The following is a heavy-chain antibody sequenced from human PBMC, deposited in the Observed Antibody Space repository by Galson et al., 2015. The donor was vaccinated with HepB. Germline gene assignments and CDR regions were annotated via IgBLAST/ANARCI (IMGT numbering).Heavy chain of an antibody. V-gene: IGHV3-23*01. J-gene: IGHJ4*02. D-gene: IGHD2-15*01. Sequence: SLRLSCATSGFTFSNFAMHWVRQPPGKGLEWVSAISTSGDSTYYADSVKGRFTISRDKSQNTLYLQMNSLRAGDTAVYYCAKTRCSGDNCYRGLIDFWGQGTLVTVSS. CDR3: AKTRCSGDNCYRGLIDF. CDR1: GFTFSNFA. CDR2: ISTSGDST.